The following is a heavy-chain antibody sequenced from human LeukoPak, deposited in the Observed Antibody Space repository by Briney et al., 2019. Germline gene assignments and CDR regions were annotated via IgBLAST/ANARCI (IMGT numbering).Heavy chain of an antibody. J-gene: IGHJ4*02. CDR1: GYTFTSYG. V-gene: IGHV1-2*02. CDR2: INPNSGGT. CDR3: ARMLGGSGWTAYY. D-gene: IGHD6-19*01. Sequence: GASVKVSCKASGYTFTSYGISWVRQAPGQGLEWMGWINPNSGGTNYAQKFQGRVTMTRDTSISTAYMELSRLRSDDTAVYYCARMLGGSGWTAYYWGQGTLVTVSS.